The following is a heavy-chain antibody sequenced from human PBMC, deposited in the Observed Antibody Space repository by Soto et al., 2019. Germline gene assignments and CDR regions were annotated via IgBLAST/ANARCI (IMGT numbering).Heavy chain of an antibody. CDR1: GGSIISTTYY. V-gene: IGHV4-39*01. CDR2: IYHSGST. D-gene: IGHD3-10*02. Sequence: QLQLQESGPGLVKPSETLSLTCTVSGGSIISTTYYWGWIRQPPGKGLEWVGSIYHSGSTYYNSSLNSRVTIFVDTSKNQFSRKLSSVTAADTAIYYCARHATSRNFDYWGQGTLVTVSS. J-gene: IGHJ4*02. CDR3: ARHATSRNFDY.